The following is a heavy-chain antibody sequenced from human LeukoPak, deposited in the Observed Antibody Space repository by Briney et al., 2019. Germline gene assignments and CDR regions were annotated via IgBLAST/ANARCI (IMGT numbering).Heavy chain of an antibody. V-gene: IGHV3-30*02. D-gene: IGHD6-13*01. J-gene: IGHJ4*02. CDR3: AKDRSLRFDY. CDR1: GFTFSSYG. CDR2: IRYDGSNK. Sequence: GGSLRLSCAASGFTFSSYGMHWVRQAPGKGLGWVAFIRYDGSNKYYADSVKGRFTISRDNSKNTLYLQMNSLRAEDTAVYYCAKDRSLRFDYWGQGTLVTVSS.